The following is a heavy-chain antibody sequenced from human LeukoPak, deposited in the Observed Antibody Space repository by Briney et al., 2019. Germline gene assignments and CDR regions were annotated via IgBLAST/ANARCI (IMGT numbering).Heavy chain of an antibody. CDR2: LYYSGRT. D-gene: IGHD3-22*01. J-gene: IGHJ1*01. CDR1: GDSISRSDSY. CDR3: ARRRYYDGSGYLE. Sequence: SETLSLTCSVSGDSISRSDSYWDWIRQPPGKGLEWIGTLYYSGRTYYSPSLKGRVTMSVDTSNNQFSLNLRSVTAADTAVYYCARRRYYDGSGYLEWGQGTLLSVSS. V-gene: IGHV4-39*01.